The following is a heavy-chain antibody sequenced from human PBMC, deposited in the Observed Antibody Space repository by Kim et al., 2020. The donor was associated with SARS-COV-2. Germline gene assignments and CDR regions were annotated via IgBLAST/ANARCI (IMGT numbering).Heavy chain of an antibody. CDR1: GYTFTSYY. D-gene: IGHD1-26*01. V-gene: IGHV1-46*01. CDR3: ARFSLRPGGGVFGFHY. CDR2: INPSGGST. Sequence: ASVKVSCKASGYTFTSYYMHWVRQAPGQGLEWMGIINPSGGSTSYAQKFQGRVTMTRDTSTSTVYMELSSLRSEDTAVYYCARFSLRPGGGVFGFHYWGQGTLVTVSS. J-gene: IGHJ4*02.